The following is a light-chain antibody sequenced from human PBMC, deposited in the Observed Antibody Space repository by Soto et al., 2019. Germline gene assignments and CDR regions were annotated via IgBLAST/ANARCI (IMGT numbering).Light chain of an antibody. CDR3: QQSYSTPRT. Sequence: DIQMTQSPSSVSASVGDRVTITCRASQGISSWLAWYQQKQGKAPKLXIYAASTLQSGVPSRFSGSGSGTDFTRTISSLQPEDFETYYCQQSYSTPRTFGQGTKVDIK. V-gene: IGKV1-12*01. CDR1: QGISSW. J-gene: IGKJ1*01. CDR2: AAS.